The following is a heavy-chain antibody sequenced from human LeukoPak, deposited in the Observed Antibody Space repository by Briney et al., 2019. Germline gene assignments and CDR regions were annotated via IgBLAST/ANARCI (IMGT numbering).Heavy chain of an antibody. CDR2: IKTDGSST. CDR1: GFTFSTYW. V-gene: IGHV3-74*01. Sequence: PGGSLRLSCTASGFTFSTYWMHWVRQVPGKGLVWVSRIKTDGSSTSYADSVKGRFTISRDSAKNKLYLQMNSLRAEDTAVYYCATVSVGVRFDYWGQGALVAVSS. CDR3: ATVSVGVRFDY. J-gene: IGHJ4*02. D-gene: IGHD3-16*01.